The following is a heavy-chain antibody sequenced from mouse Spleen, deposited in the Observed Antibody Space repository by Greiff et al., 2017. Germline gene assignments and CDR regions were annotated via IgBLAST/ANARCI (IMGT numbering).Heavy chain of an antibody. J-gene: IGHJ4*01. D-gene: IGHD6-1*01. Sequence: EVKLVESGEGLVKPGGSLKLSCAASGFTFSSYAMSWVRQTPEKRLEWVAYISSGGDYIYYADTVKGRFTISRDNARNTLYLQMSSLKSEDTAMYYCTRAQPYYYAMDYWGQGTSVTVSS. CDR2: ISSGGDYI. CDR3: TRAQPYYYAMDY. CDR1: GFTFSSYA. V-gene: IGHV5-9-1*02.